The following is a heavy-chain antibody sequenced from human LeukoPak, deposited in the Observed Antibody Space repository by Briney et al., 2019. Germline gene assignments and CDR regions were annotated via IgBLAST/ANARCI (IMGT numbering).Heavy chain of an antibody. CDR1: GYTFTSYG. V-gene: IGHV1-18*01. CDR2: ISAYNGNT. J-gene: IGHJ5*02. D-gene: IGHD3/OR15-3a*01. Sequence: ASVKVSCKASGYTFTSYGINWVRQAPGQGLEWMGWISAYNGNTKYAQKLQGRVTMTTDTSTSTAYMELRSLRSDDTAVYYCARKSRLYGLNWFDPWGQGTLVTVSS. CDR3: ARKSRLYGLNWFDP.